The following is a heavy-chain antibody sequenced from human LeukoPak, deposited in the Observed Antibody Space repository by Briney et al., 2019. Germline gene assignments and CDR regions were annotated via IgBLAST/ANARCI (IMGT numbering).Heavy chain of an antibody. CDR2: IIPILGIA. V-gene: IGHV1-69*04. D-gene: IGHD3-22*01. J-gene: IGHJ4*02. CDR3: ARDETGYCDSSGYYNADY. Sequence: SVKVSCKASGGTFTNYAISWVRQAPGQGLEWMGRIIPILGIANYAQKFQGRVTITADKSTSTAYMELSSLRSEDTAVYYCARDETGYCDSSGYYNADYWGQGTLVTVSS. CDR1: GGTFTNYA.